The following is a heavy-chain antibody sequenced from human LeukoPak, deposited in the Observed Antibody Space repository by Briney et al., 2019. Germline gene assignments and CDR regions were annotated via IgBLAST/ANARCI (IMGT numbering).Heavy chain of an antibody. D-gene: IGHD3-16*01. CDR2: IYTSGST. CDR1: GGSISGYY. CDR3: ARGRYGDLYGMDV. Sequence: SETLSLTCTVSGGSISGYYWNWIRQPPGKGLEWIGYIYTSGSTNYNPSLKSRVTISVDTSKNQFSLKLSSVTAADTAVYYCARGRYGDLYGMDVWGQGTLVTVSS. V-gene: IGHV4-4*09. J-gene: IGHJ6*02.